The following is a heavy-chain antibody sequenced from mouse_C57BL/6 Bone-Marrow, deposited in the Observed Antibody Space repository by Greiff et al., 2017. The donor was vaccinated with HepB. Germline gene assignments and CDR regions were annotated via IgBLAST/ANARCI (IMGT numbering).Heavy chain of an antibody. CDR3: ARDAPGYGNYPSYWYFDV. Sequence: EVQGVESGGGLVQSGRSLRLSCATSGFTFSDFYMEWVRQAPGKGLEWIAASRNKANDYTTEYSASVKGRFIVSRDTSQSILYLQMNALRAEDTAIYYCARDAPGYGNYPSYWYFDVWGTGTTVTVSS. V-gene: IGHV7-1*01. D-gene: IGHD2-1*01. CDR1: GFTFSDFY. J-gene: IGHJ1*03. CDR2: SRNKANDYTT.